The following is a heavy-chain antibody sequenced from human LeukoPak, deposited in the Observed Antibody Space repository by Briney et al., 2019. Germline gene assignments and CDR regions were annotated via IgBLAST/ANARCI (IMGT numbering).Heavy chain of an antibody. J-gene: IGHJ6*02. Sequence: GGSLRLSCAASGFTFSDYNMNWVRQAPGKGLEWVSYITNGGSTIHHADYVKGRFTTSRDNAKKTLYLQMNSLRAEDTAVYYCARSIGLTGGGVDVWGQGTTVTVSS. CDR3: ARSIGLTGGGVDV. CDR1: GFTFSDYN. CDR2: ITNGGSTI. D-gene: IGHD3-9*01. V-gene: IGHV3-11*01.